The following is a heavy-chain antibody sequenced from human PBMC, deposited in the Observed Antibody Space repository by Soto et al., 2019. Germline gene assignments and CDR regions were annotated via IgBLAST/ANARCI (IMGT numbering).Heavy chain of an antibody. Sequence: ASVKVSCKAFGYTFTRYYIHWARQAPGQGLEWMGVVNPTTGNTVSAQKLQGRVTMTRDTSINTVYMELNSLRSDDTAVYYCIRGHGVGESSTVWFDPWAQGTLVTVSS. D-gene: IGHD1-26*01. CDR2: VNPTTGNT. CDR1: GYTFTRYY. CDR3: IRGHGVGESSTVWFDP. V-gene: IGHV1-46*03. J-gene: IGHJ5*02.